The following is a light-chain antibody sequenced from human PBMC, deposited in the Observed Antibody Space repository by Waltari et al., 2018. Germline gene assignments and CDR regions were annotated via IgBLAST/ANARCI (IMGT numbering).Light chain of an antibody. CDR3: QRYGTLPAT. V-gene: IGKV3-20*01. Sequence: EIVLTQSPGTLSLSPGERATLSCRASQSVSRALRTLAWYQQKPGQAPRLLIYDASTRATGIPDRFSGSGSGTVFTLTISRLVPDDFSVFYCQRYGTLPATFGQGTKVEIK. CDR1: QSVSRALRT. CDR2: DAS. J-gene: IGKJ1*01.